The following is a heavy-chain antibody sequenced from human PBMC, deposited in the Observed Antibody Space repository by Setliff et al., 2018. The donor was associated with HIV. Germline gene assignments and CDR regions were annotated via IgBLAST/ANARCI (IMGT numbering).Heavy chain of an antibody. CDR1: GGSISSGGSY. Sequence: LSLTCTVSGGSISSGGSYWSWIRQHPGRGLEWIGYINYSGSTYYNPSLKSRVTFSVDTSKNQFSLKLSSVTAADTAVYYCAREERREAFDIWGQGTMVTVSS. CDR2: INYSGST. J-gene: IGHJ3*02. D-gene: IGHD1-1*01. CDR3: AREERREAFDI. V-gene: IGHV4-31*03.